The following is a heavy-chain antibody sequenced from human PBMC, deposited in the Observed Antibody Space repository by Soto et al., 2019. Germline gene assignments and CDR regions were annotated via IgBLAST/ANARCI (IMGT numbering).Heavy chain of an antibody. Sequence: VSCKASGGTFSSYAISWVRQAPGQGLEWMGGIIPIFGTANYAQKFQGRVTITADKSTSTAYMELSSLRSEDTAVYYCAKKRGYSYGYLPFDYWGQVTLVTVSS. CDR1: GGTFSSYA. D-gene: IGHD5-18*01. V-gene: IGHV1-69*06. J-gene: IGHJ4*02. CDR3: AKKRGYSYGYLPFDY. CDR2: IIPIFGTA.